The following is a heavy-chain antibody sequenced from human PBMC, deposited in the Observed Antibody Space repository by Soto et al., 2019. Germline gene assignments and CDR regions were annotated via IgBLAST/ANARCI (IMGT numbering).Heavy chain of an antibody. D-gene: IGHD2-15*01. V-gene: IGHV5-51*01. J-gene: IGHJ4*02. CDR3: ARRQEHRIATFDY. Sequence: GESLKISCQGSGYSFTNYWIGWVRQMPGKGLEWMGFIYPGDSDTKYSPSLQGQVTISVDKSISTAYLQWTSLKASDTAMYYCARRQEHRIATFDYWGQGTLVTVSS. CDR2: IYPGDSDT. CDR1: GYSFTNYW.